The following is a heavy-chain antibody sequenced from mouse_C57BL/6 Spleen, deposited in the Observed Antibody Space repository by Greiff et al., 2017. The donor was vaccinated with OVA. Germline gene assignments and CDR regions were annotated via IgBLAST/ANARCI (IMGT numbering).Heavy chain of an antibody. CDR1: GYTFTSYG. J-gene: IGHJ2*01. CDR3: ARSGGNYPNYFDY. D-gene: IGHD2-1*01. V-gene: IGHV1-81*01. Sequence: VKLMESGAELARPGASVKLSCKASGYTFTSYGISWVKQRTGQGLEWIGEIYPRSGNTYYNEKFKGKATLTADKSSSTAYMELRSLTSEDSAVYFCARSGGNYPNYFDYWGQGTTLTVSS. CDR2: IYPRSGNT.